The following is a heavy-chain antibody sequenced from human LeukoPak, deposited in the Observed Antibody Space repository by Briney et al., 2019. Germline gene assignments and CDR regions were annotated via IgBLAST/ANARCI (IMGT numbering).Heavy chain of an antibody. Sequence: PSETLSLTCTVSGGSVSSYYWNWIRQPPGKGLEWIGYISYSGSTNYNPSLKSRVTISVDTSKNQFSLKLSSATAADTAVYYCARRYHYDTSGYHYYFDYWGQGTLVTVSS. CDR1: GGSVSSYY. J-gene: IGHJ4*02. V-gene: IGHV4-59*02. CDR2: ISYSGST. CDR3: ARRYHYDTSGYHYYFDY. D-gene: IGHD3-22*01.